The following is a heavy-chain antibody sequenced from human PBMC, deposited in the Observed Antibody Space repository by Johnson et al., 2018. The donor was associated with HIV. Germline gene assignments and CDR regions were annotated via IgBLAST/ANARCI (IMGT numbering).Heavy chain of an antibody. J-gene: IGHJ3*02. CDR2: INAGGDT. V-gene: IGHV3-66*01. CDR3: ARDDRPDGFDI. D-gene: IGHD1-14*01. Sequence: EQLVESGGGLVQPGGSLRLSCAASGIIVTGNFMSWVRQAPGKGLEWVSVINAGGDTYYADSVKGRFTISRDRSKNTVSLQMNSLRVEDTAVYYCARDDRPDGFDIWGQGTMVTVSS. CDR1: GIIVTGNF.